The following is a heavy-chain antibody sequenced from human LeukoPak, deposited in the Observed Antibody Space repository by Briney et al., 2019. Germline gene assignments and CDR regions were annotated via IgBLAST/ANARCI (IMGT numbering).Heavy chain of an antibody. Sequence: SETLSLTCAVYGGSFSGHYWSWIRQPPGKGLEWIGEINHSGSTNYNPSLKSRVTISVDTSKNQFSLKLSSVTAADTAVYYCASVYCSGGSCYSRYFDYWGQGTLVTVSS. CDR2: INHSGST. D-gene: IGHD2-15*01. V-gene: IGHV4-34*01. CDR3: ASVYCSGGSCYSRYFDY. CDR1: GGSFSGHY. J-gene: IGHJ4*02.